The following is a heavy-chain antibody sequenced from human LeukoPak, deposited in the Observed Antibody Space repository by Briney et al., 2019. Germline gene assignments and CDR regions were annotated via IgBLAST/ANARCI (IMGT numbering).Heavy chain of an antibody. Sequence: ASVKVSCKASGYTFTSYGINWVRQATGQGLEWMGWMNPNSGNTGYAQKFQGRVTMTRNTSISTAYMELSSLRSEDTAVYYCARGRRGDYDFWSGYYKRGDYYYGMDVWGQGTTVTVSS. CDR1: GYTFTSYG. CDR3: ARGRRGDYDFWSGYYKRGDYYYGMDV. V-gene: IGHV1-8*02. J-gene: IGHJ6*02. CDR2: MNPNSGNT. D-gene: IGHD3-3*01.